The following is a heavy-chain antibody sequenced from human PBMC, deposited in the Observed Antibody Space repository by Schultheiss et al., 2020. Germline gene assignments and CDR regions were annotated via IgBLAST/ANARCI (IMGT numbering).Heavy chain of an antibody. J-gene: IGHJ3*02. Sequence: SETLSLTCTVSGGSISSYYWSWIRQPPGKGLEWIGYIYYSGSTNYNPSLKSRVTISVDTSKNQFSLKLSSVTAADTAVYYCARGPTYYDFWSGYLPNACDIWGQGKMGTVAS. V-gene: IGHV4-59*12. CDR3: ARGPTYYDFWSGYLPNACDI. CDR1: GGSISSYY. D-gene: IGHD3-3*01. CDR2: IYYSGST.